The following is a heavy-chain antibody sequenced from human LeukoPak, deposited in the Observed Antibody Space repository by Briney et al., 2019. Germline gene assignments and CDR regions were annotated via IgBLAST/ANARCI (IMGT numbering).Heavy chain of an antibody. CDR2: IYYSGST. J-gene: IGHJ5*02. CDR1: GGSISSHY. V-gene: IGHV4-59*11. D-gene: IGHD4-17*01. Sequence: SETLSLTCSVSGGSISSHYWSWIRQPPGKGLEWIGYIYYSGSTKYSPSLKSRVTISVDTSKNQFSLKLSSVTAADTAVYYCARGGTTVTPGLLWFDPWGQGTLVTVSS. CDR3: ARGGTTVTPGLLWFDP.